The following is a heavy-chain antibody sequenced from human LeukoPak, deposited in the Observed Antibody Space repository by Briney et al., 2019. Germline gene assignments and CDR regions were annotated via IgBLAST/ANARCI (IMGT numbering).Heavy chain of an antibody. CDR1: GGSISSSNW. J-gene: IGHJ4*02. Sequence: SGTLSLTCAVSGGSISSSNWWSWVRQPPGKGLEWIGEIYHSGSTNYNPSLKSRVTISVDKSKNQFSLKLSSVTAADTAVYYCAKATPRPDAGDSSSWPFDYWGQGTLVTVSS. V-gene: IGHV4-4*02. D-gene: IGHD6-13*01. CDR2: IYHSGST. CDR3: AKATPRPDAGDSSSWPFDY.